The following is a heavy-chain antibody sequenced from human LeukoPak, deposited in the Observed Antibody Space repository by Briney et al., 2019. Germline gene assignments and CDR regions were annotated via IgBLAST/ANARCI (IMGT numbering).Heavy chain of an antibody. CDR2: IDPSDSYT. J-gene: IGHJ4*02. CDR1: GYSFTNYW. Sequence: RGESLKISCKGSGYSFTNYWITWVRQMPGKGLEWMGRIDPSDSYTTYSPSLQGRVTISADKSISTAYLQWSSLEASDTAMYYCARSKRFDYWGQGTLVTASS. CDR3: ARSKRFDY. V-gene: IGHV5-10-1*01.